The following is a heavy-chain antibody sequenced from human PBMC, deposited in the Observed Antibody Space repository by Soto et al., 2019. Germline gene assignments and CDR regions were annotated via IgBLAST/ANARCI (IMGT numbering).Heavy chain of an antibody. V-gene: IGHV3-23*01. Sequence: EVQLLESGGGLVQPGGSLRLSCAASGFTFSSYAMAWVRQAPGKGLKWVSVISGSGGRTYSADSVKGRFTISRDDSKNTVYLKMNSLRAEETAVYYCAKVVGYSGYRDAFDTWGQGTMVTVSS. CDR1: GFTFSSYA. D-gene: IGHD5-12*01. CDR3: AKVVGYSGYRDAFDT. CDR2: ISGSGGRT. J-gene: IGHJ3*02.